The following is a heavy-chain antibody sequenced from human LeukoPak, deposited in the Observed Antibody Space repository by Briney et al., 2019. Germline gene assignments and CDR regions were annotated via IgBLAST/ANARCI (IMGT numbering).Heavy chain of an antibody. CDR3: ARDLGLRGVTNWFDP. CDR1: GYTFTGYY. Sequence: GASVKVSCKASGYTFTGYYMHWVRQAPGQGLEWMGWINPNSGGTNYAQKFQGRVTMTRDTSVSTAYMELSSLRSEDTAVYYCARDLGLRGVTNWFDPWGQGTLVTVSS. V-gene: IGHV1-2*02. J-gene: IGHJ5*02. CDR2: INPNSGGT. D-gene: IGHD3-10*01.